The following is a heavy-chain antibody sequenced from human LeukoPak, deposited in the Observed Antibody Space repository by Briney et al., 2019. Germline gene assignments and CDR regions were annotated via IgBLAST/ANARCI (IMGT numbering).Heavy chain of an antibody. CDR1: GFTFSSYW. D-gene: IGHD5-18*01. Sequence: GGPLRLSCAASGFTFSSYWMHWVRQAPGKGLVWVSRINSDGSSTSYADSVKGRFTISRDNAKNTLYLQMNSLRAEDTAVYYCAREIVDTEGDYWGQGTLVTVSS. J-gene: IGHJ4*02. CDR2: INSDGSST. CDR3: AREIVDTEGDY. V-gene: IGHV3-74*01.